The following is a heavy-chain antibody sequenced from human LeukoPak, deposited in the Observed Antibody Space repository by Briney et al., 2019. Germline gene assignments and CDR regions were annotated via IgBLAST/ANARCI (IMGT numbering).Heavy chain of an antibody. CDR2: IYTRGST. J-gene: IGHJ6*03. CDR3: ARGLPGGQQTYYMDV. Sequence: SETLSLTCTVSGGSISSYYWSWIRQPAGKGLEWIGRIYTRGSTNYNPSLKSRVTMSVDTSKNQFSLKLSSVTAADTAVYYCARGLPGGQQTYYMDVWGKGTTVTVSS. CDR1: GGSISSYY. D-gene: IGHD2-8*02. V-gene: IGHV4-4*07.